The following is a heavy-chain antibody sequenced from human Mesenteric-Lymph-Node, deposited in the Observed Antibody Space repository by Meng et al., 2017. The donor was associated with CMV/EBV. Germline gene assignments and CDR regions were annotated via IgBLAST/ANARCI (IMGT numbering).Heavy chain of an antibody. CDR2: ISYDGSNK. Sequence: GGSLRLSCAASGFTVSSNYMSWVRQAPGKGLEWVSVISYDGSNKYYADSVKGRFTISRDNSKNTLYLQMNSLRAEDTAVYYCARDFSDYSNIIDYWGQGTLVTVSS. CDR1: GFTVSSNY. D-gene: IGHD4-11*01. CDR3: ARDFSDYSNIIDY. V-gene: IGHV3-30*03. J-gene: IGHJ4*02.